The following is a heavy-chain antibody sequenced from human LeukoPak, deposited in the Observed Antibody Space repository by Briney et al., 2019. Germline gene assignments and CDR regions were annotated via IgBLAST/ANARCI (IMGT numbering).Heavy chain of an antibody. J-gene: IGHJ5*02. CDR2: IYSTGST. Sequence: SETLSLTCTVSGDYISISTYYWGWIRQPPGKGLGWNGSIYSTGSTYYDPSLKTRVTISVDTSKNKFSLKLSSVTAADTAVYYCARDRSSGWYSWFDPWGQGTLVTVSS. CDR3: ARDRSSGWYSWFDP. V-gene: IGHV4-39*02. D-gene: IGHD6-19*01. CDR1: GDYISISTYY.